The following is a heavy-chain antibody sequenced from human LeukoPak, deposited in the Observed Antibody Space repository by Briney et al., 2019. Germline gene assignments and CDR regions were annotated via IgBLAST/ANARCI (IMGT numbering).Heavy chain of an antibody. CDR2: ISNSGSTI. CDR3: AELGITMIGGV. Sequence: GGSLRLSCTASGFTFSDYETNWVRQAAGNGLEWVAYISNSGSTIHYADSVEGRFTISRDNAKNSLYLQMNSLRAEDTAVYYCAELGITMIGGVWGKGTTVTISS. J-gene: IGHJ6*04. V-gene: IGHV3-48*03. D-gene: IGHD3-10*02. CDR1: GFTFSDYE.